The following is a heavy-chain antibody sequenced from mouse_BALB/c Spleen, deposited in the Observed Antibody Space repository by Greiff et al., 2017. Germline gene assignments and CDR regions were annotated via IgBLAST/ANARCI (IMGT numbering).Heavy chain of an antibody. J-gene: IGHJ2*01. Sequence: VQLQQSGPELVKPGASVKISCKASGYSFTGYYMHWVKQSHVKSLEWIGRINPYNGATSYNQNFKDKASLTVDKSSSTAYMELHSLTSEDSAVYYCARYYDGGFDYWGQGTTLTGSS. D-gene: IGHD2-3*01. CDR2: INPYNGAT. CDR3: ARYYDGGFDY. V-gene: IGHV1-31*01. CDR1: GYSFTGYY.